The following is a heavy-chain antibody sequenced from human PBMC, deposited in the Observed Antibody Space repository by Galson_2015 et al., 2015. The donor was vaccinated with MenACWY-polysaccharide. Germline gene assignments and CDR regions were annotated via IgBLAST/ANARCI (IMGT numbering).Heavy chain of an antibody. Sequence: SLRLSCPASGFSLGAWYISWIRQAPGKGREWLSYISKSGDSIYYGDSVKGRFAISRDNAKNSLYLQLNSLEVEDTAIYYCERGHYGLDVWGQGTTVTVSS. V-gene: IGHV3-11*01. CDR1: GFSLGAWY. CDR2: ISKSGDSI. J-gene: IGHJ6*02. CDR3: ERGHYGLDV.